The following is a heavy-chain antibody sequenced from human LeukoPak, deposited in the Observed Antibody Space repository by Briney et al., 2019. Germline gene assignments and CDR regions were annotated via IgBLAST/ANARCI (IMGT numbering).Heavy chain of an antibody. J-gene: IGHJ4*02. CDR1: GYTFTSYG. D-gene: IGHD3-10*01. Sequence: GASVKVSCKASGYTFTSYGISWVRQAPGQGLEWMGWISAYNGNTNYAQKLQGRVTMATDTSTSTAYMELRSLRSDDTAVYYCARDPNMVRGVLLVDYWGQGTLVTVSS. V-gene: IGHV1-18*01. CDR2: ISAYNGNT. CDR3: ARDPNMVRGVLLVDY.